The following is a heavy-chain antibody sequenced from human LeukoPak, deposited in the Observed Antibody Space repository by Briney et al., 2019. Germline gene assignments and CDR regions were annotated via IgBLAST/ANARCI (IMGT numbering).Heavy chain of an antibody. CDR3: ARDPQEHGSGMDAFDI. Sequence: ASVKVSCKASGYTFTSYGISWVRQAPGQGLEWMGWISGYNGNTNYAQNLQGRVTMTTDTSTTTAYMELRSLRSDDTAVYYCARDPQEHGSGMDAFDIWGQGTMVTVSS. CDR1: GYTFTSYG. CDR2: ISGYNGNT. J-gene: IGHJ3*02. D-gene: IGHD3-10*01. V-gene: IGHV1-18*01.